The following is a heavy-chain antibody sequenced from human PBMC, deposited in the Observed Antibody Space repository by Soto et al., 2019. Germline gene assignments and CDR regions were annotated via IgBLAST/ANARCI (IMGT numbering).Heavy chain of an antibody. CDR3: TRVVKRNYDFWSGYYYYGMDV. D-gene: IGHD3-3*01. CDR2: IRSKAYGGTT. CDR1: GFTFGDYA. V-gene: IGHV3-49*04. Sequence: PGGSLRLSCTASGFTFGDYAMSWVRQAPGKGLEWVGFIRSKAYGGTTEYAASVKGRFTISRDDSKSIAYLQMNSLKTEDTAVYYSTRVVKRNYDFWSGYYYYGMDVWGQGTTVTVSS. J-gene: IGHJ6*02.